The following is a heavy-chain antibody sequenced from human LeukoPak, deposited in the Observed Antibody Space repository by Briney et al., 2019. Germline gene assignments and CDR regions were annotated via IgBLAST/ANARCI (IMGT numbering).Heavy chain of an antibody. CDR2: ISTNGGMT. CDR1: GFTFSDNA. CDR3: ARGLAQGGGWHRRSATDTLDI. J-gene: IGHJ3*02. D-gene: IGHD6-19*01. V-gene: IGHV3-64*01. Sequence: GGSLRLSCAASGFTFSDNAMYWVRQAPGKGLEYVSVISTNGGMTYYSNPVKGRFTISRDNSKNTVFLQMGSLRADDMAVYYCARGLAQGGGWHRRSATDTLDIWGLGTMVTVSS.